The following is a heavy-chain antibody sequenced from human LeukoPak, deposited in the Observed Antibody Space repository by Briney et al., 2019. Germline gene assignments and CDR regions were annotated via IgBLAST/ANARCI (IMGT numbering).Heavy chain of an antibody. Sequence: SMKVSCKASGFTFTSSAVQWVRQARGQRLEWIGWIVVGSGNTNYAQKFQERVTITRDMSTSTAYMELSSLRSEDTAVYYCAAALVGVTGAFDIWGQGTMVTVSS. CDR3: AAALVGVTGAFDI. J-gene: IGHJ3*02. CDR2: IVVGSGNT. D-gene: IGHD1-26*01. V-gene: IGHV1-58*01. CDR1: GFTFTSSA.